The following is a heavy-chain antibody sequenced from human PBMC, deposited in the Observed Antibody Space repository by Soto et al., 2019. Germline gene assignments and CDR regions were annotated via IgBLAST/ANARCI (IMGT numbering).Heavy chain of an antibody. CDR1: GFSFSSYA. CDR3: AKGSIEYSASVDN. J-gene: IGHJ4*02. Sequence: EVQLLESGGGLVQPGGSLRLSCAASGFSFSSYAMVWVRQAPGKGLEWVSVISARGGSLYFADSVKGRFTISRDNSKNVLSLEMNSRRADDTDTYFWAKGSIEYSASVDNWGQGTLVVVSS. V-gene: IGHV3-23*01. D-gene: IGHD5-12*01. CDR2: ISARGGSL.